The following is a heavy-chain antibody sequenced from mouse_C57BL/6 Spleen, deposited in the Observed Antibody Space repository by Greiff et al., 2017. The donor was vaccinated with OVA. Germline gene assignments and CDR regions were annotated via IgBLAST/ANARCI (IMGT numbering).Heavy chain of an antibody. CDR2: ISYDGSN. V-gene: IGHV3-6*01. D-gene: IGHD2-4*01. CDR3: APYDYDWFAY. Sequence: ESGRGLVKPSQSLSLTCSVTGYSITSGYYWNWIRQFPGNKLEWMGYISYDGSNNYNPSLKNRISITRDTSKNQFFLKLNSVTTEDTATYYCAPYDYDWFAYWGQGTLVTVSA. CDR1: GYSITSGYY. J-gene: IGHJ3*01.